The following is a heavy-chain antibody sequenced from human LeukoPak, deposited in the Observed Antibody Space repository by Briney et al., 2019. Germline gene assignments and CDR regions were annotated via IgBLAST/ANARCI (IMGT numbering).Heavy chain of an antibody. D-gene: IGHD3-10*01. CDR1: GGSISSYY. CDR2: IYYSGST. Sequence: PSETLSLTCTVSGGSISSYYWSWIRQPPGKGLEWIGYIYYSGSTNYNPSLKSRVTISVDTSKNQFSLRLSSVTAADTAVYYCARRLLLWFGESSGPFDPWGQGTLVTVSS. J-gene: IGHJ5*02. V-gene: IGHV4-59*08. CDR3: ARRLLLWFGESSGPFDP.